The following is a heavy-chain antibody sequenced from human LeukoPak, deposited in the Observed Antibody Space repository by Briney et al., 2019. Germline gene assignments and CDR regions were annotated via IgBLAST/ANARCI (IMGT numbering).Heavy chain of an antibody. D-gene: IGHD6-13*01. CDR3: ARDSPYSSSSLGFDF. CDR1: GYKFTSFG. Sequence: ASVKVSCKASGYKFTSFGVSWVRQAPGQGLQWMGWISGYNGNTNFAQKFQGRVTMTTDTSTSTAYMELRSLRSDDTAVYYCARDSPYSSSSLGFDFWGQGTQVTVSS. V-gene: IGHV1-18*01. CDR2: ISGYNGNT. J-gene: IGHJ4*02.